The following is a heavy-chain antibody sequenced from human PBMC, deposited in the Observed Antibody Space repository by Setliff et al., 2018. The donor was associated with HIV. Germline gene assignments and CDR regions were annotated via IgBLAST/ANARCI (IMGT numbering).Heavy chain of an antibody. CDR1: GGSFSGFY. J-gene: IGHJ6*03. V-gene: IGHV4-34*01. D-gene: IGHD3-22*01. CDR3: ARGFSGDYLFTGYLDV. Sequence: ASETLSLTCAVYGGSFSGFYWNWIRQAPGKGLEWIGEINHSRRTKYNPSLKSRVTISVDKSKNQFSLKLSSVTAADTAFYYCARGFSGDYLFTGYLDVWGNGTTVTVSS. CDR2: INHSRRT.